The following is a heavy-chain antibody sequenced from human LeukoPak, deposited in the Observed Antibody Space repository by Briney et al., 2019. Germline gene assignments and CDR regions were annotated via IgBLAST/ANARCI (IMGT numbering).Heavy chain of an antibody. V-gene: IGHV4-59*01. CDR2: IYYSGST. CDR1: GGSISSYY. CDR3: AREVATKGGGFDY. Sequence: PSETLSLTCTVSGGSISSYYWSWIRQPPGKGLEWIGYIYYSGSTNYNPSLKSQVTISVDTSKNQFSLKLSSVTAADTAVYYCAREVATKGGGFDYWGRGTLVTVSS. D-gene: IGHD5-12*01. J-gene: IGHJ4*02.